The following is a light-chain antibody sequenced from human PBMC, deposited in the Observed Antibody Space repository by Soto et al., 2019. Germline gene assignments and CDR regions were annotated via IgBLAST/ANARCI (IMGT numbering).Light chain of an antibody. J-gene: IGLJ2*01. V-gene: IGLV2-14*01. CDR1: SSDVGGYNY. CDR2: DVS. Sequence: QSVLTQPASVSGSPGQSITISCTGTSSDVGGYNYVSWYQQHPGKAPKFLIYDVSNRPSGISIRFSGSKSGNTASLTISGLQAEDEANYYCSSYTSSSNIVFGGGTKVTVL. CDR3: SSYTSSSNIV.